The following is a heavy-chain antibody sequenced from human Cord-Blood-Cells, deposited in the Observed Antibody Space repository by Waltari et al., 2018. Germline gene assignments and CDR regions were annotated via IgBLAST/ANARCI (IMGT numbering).Heavy chain of an antibody. V-gene: IGHV4-34*01. CDR2: NNHSGST. Sequence: QVQLQQWGAGLLKPSETLSLTCAVYGGSLSVYYWSWIRQPPGQGLEWIGENNHSGSTNYNPSLKSRVTISVDTAKTQFSRKLSSVTAADTAVYYCARVRQLGYFHYYYYYMDVWGKGTTVTVSS. CDR3: ARVRQLGYFHYYYYYMDV. D-gene: IGHD6-6*01. J-gene: IGHJ6*03. CDR1: GGSLSVYY.